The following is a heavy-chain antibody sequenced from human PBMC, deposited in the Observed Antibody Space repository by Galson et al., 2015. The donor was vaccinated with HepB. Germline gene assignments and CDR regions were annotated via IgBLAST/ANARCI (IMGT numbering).Heavy chain of an antibody. CDR1: GFTFSSYG. Sequence: SLRLSCAASGFTFSSYGLHWVRQAPGKGLEWVALIPFDGSSENYADSVQGRFFLSRDNSKNTLYLQLNSLRPEDTAIYYCAKDRYYDFWSGYSDWGQGILVTVSS. CDR2: IPFDGSSE. J-gene: IGHJ4*02. D-gene: IGHD3-3*01. V-gene: IGHV3-30*18. CDR3: AKDRYYDFWSGYSD.